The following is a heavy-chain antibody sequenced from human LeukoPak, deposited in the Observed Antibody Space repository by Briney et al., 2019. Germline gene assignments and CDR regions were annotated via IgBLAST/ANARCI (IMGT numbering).Heavy chain of an antibody. CDR1: GFTFSSYS. CDR3: ARGFSGVVINWFDP. CDR2: ISASGGIT. V-gene: IGHV3-23*01. D-gene: IGHD3-3*01. Sequence: PGGSLRLSCAASGFTFSSYSMSCVRQAPGKGLEWVSGISASGGITYYAGSVKGRFTISRDNSKNPLYLQMNSLRAEDTAVYYCARGFSGVVINWFDPWGQGTLVTVSS. J-gene: IGHJ5*02.